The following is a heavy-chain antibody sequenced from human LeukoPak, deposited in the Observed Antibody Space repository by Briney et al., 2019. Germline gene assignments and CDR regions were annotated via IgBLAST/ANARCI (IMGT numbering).Heavy chain of an antibody. CDR2: ISDSGGST. J-gene: IGHJ4*02. Sequence: GGSLRLSCAASGFTFSSYAMNWVRQAPAKGLEWVSVISDSGGSTYYADSVKGRFPISRDNSQNTLYLQMNSRRPEDTAVYYCAIKVYITAAATDYWGQGTLVTVSS. D-gene: IGHD6-13*01. CDR3: AIKVYITAAATDY. CDR1: GFTFSSYA. V-gene: IGHV3-23*01.